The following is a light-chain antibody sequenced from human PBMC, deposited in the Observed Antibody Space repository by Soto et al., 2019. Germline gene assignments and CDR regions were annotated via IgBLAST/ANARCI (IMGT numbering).Light chain of an antibody. CDR3: QQYNSFPFT. V-gene: IGKV1-5*03. CDR2: KGS. Sequence: DIQMTQSPSTLSASVGDRVTITCRASQSISSWLAWYQQKPGKAPKVLIYKGSSLESGVPSRFSGSGSGTEFTLTISSPQPDDFATYYCQQYNSFPFTFGQGTKLEIK. J-gene: IGKJ2*01. CDR1: QSISSW.